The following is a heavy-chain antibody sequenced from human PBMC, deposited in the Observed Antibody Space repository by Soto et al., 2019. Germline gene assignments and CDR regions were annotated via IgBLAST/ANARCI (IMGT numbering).Heavy chain of an antibody. Sequence: QVQLVESGGGLVKPGGSLRLSCAASGFTFSDYYMSWLRQAPGKGLEWVSYISNRGSTIYYAESVKGRFTISRDNAKNSLYLQMNSLRAEDTAVYYCSRDRYSTAWIDGYWGQGTLVTVSS. D-gene: IGHD6-19*01. CDR2: ISNRGSTI. V-gene: IGHV3-11*01. CDR3: SRDRYSTAWIDGY. CDR1: GFTFSDYY. J-gene: IGHJ4*02.